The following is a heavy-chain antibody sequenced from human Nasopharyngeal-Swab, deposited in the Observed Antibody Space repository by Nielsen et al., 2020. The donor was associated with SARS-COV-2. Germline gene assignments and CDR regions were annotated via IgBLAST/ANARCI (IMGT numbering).Heavy chain of an antibody. J-gene: IGHJ4*02. CDR1: GFPFDDYA. CDR3: AKVAYGFGYYLDY. Sequence: SLKISCAASGFPFDDYAIHWVRQAPGKGLEWVSSVTWNSGSKDYADSVKGRFTISRDNAENSVYLQMNSLRPEDTALYYCAKVAYGFGYYLDYWGQGTLVTVSS. D-gene: IGHD2-21*02. CDR2: VTWNSGSK. V-gene: IGHV3-9*01.